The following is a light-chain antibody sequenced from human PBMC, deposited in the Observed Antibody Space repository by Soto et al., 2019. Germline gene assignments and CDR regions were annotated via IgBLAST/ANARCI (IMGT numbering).Light chain of an antibody. CDR2: GAS. CDR1: QSITDNQ. J-gene: IGKJ1*01. CDR3: QQYGSSPRT. Sequence: EIVLTQSPGTLSLSPGERATLSCRASQSITDNQLTWYQQKPGQAPRVLFYGASSRATGVPDRFSASGSGTDFNLTISRLEPEDFAVYYCQQYGSSPRTFGRGTKVEIK. V-gene: IGKV3-20*01.